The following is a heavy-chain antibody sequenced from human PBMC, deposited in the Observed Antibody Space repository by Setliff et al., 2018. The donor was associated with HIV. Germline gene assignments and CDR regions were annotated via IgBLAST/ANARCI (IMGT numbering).Heavy chain of an antibody. Sequence: TLSLTCTVSGGSINSGIYYWTWIRQPAGKGLEWLGRIHIGGNTNYNPSLKSRVTMSVDTSKNQFSLNLNSVTATETAVYYCARLVVAGIIKQNWLDPWGQGTLVTVS. CDR3: ARLVVAGIIKQNWLDP. CDR1: GGSINSGIYY. CDR2: IHIGGNT. D-gene: IGHD6-19*01. V-gene: IGHV4-61*02. J-gene: IGHJ5*02.